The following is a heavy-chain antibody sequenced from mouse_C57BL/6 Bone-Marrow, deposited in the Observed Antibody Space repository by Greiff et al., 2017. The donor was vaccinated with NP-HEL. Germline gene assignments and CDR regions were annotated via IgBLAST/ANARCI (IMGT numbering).Heavy chain of an antibody. J-gene: IGHJ1*03. CDR2: ISNGGGST. V-gene: IGHV5-12*01. Sequence: EVKLVESGGGLVQPGGSLKLSCAASGFTFSDYYMYWVRQTPEKRLEWVAYISNGGGSTYYPDTVKGRFTISRDNAKNTLYLQMSRLKSEDTAMYYCARLRWYFDVWGTGTTVTVSS. CDR3: ARLRWYFDV. CDR1: GFTFSDYY. D-gene: IGHD2-12*01.